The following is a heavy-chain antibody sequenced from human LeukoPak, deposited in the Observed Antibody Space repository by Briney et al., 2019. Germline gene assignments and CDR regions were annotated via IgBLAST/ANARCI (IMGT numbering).Heavy chain of an antibody. CDR1: GGSISSGGYY. J-gene: IGHJ4*02. D-gene: IGHD6-13*01. V-gene: IGHV4-30-2*01. CDR2: IYHSGST. CDR3: ARAGDSSSWYPRVY. Sequence: PSQTLSLTCTVSGGSISSGGYYWSWIRQPPGKGLEWIGYIYHSGSTYYNPSLKSRVTISVDRSKNQFSLKLSSVTAADTAVYYCARAGDSSSWYPRVYWGQGTLVTVSS.